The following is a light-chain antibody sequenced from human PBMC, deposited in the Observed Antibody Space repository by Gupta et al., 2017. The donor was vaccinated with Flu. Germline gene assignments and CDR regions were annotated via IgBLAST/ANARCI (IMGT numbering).Light chain of an antibody. CDR2: AAS. J-gene: IGKJ5*01. V-gene: IGKV1-39*01. Sequence: TSLSAAVGDRVIITSRGRQSISSDLNWYQQKPGKAHKLLSYAASSLQSGVPSSFSGSGSGTDFTLTISSLEPEDVAAYFCLQAYQSSPKTFGGGTRLEI. CDR1: QSISSD. CDR3: LQAYQSSPKT.